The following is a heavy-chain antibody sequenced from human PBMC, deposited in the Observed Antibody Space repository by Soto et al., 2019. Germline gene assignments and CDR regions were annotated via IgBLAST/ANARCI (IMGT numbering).Heavy chain of an antibody. V-gene: IGHV1-69*02. CDR3: AKAPTASAPFVF. CDR2: IIPVLKIA. CDR1: GGTFTNYI. J-gene: IGHJ4*02. Sequence: QVQLVQSGAEMKRPESSVRVSCETSGGTFTNYIFTWVRQAPGQGLEWMGWIIPVLKIAKYAQKFQGRINITADQSTDTAYRELISRRSEDTAIYFGAKAPTASAPFVFWGQGTLVTVSS.